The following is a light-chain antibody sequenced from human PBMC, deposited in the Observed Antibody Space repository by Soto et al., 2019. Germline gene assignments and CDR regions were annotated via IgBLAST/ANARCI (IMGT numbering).Light chain of an antibody. V-gene: IGKV1-5*01. Sequence: DIQMAQSPSTLSASVGDTVTVTCRASQSVSGWLAWYQQKPGEAPKLLIYDASALPRGVPARFSGSGSGTKFTLTIASLQPDDFAAYYCQQYETFSGTFGPGTKVDIK. CDR3: QQYETFSGT. CDR1: QSVSGW. J-gene: IGKJ1*01. CDR2: DAS.